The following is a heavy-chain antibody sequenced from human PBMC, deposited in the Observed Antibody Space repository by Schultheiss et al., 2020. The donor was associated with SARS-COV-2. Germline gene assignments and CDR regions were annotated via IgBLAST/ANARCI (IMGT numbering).Heavy chain of an antibody. CDR2: ISSSSSYI. D-gene: IGHD2-8*02. V-gene: IGHV3-11*06. Sequence: GGSLRLSCAASGFTFSDYYMSWIRQAPGKGLEWVSSISSSSSYIYYADSVKGRFIMSRDDGRNSLYLQMNRLRVEDTAVYYCAKVGDCTGDNCYKFYYYGMDVWGQGTTVTVSS. J-gene: IGHJ6*02. CDR3: AKVGDCTGDNCYKFYYYGMDV. CDR1: GFTFSDYY.